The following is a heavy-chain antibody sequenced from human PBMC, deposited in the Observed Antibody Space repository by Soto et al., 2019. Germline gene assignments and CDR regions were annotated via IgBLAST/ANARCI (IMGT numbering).Heavy chain of an antibody. CDR2: IWYDGSNK. J-gene: IGHJ4*02. CDR3: AREHTVTSPSPFDY. V-gene: IGHV3-33*01. D-gene: IGHD4-4*01. CDR1: GFTFSSYG. Sequence: QPGGSLRLSCAASGFTFSSYGMHWVRQAPGKGLEWVAVIWYDGSNKYYADSVKGRFTISRDNSKNTLYLQMNSLRAEDTAVYYCAREHTVTSPSPFDYWGQGTLVTVSS.